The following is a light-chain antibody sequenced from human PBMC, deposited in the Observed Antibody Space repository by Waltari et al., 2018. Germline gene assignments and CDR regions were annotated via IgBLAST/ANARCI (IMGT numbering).Light chain of an antibody. CDR1: QSVGSN. CDR3: QQYNNWPHT. CDR2: GAS. J-gene: IGKJ3*01. V-gene: IGKV3-15*01. Sequence: DTLMTQSPATLSVSLGHRATISCRASQSVGSNLAWYLQRPGQPPRLLIYGASTRPTGVPARFSGSGSGTELTLTVSSLQSEDVGIYYCQQYNNWPHTFGPGTKVDIK.